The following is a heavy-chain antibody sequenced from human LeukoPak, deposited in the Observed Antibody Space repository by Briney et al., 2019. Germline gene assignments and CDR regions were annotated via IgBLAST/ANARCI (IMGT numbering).Heavy chain of an antibody. Sequence: GGSLRPSCAASGFTFSSYWMHWVRQAPGKGLVWVSRINSDGSSARYADSVKGRFTISRDNGQDTLYLQMDSLRVEDTAVYYCARDLTVVDFDYWGQGTLVTVSS. D-gene: IGHD4-23*01. J-gene: IGHJ4*02. V-gene: IGHV3-74*01. CDR1: GFTFSSYW. CDR2: INSDGSSA. CDR3: ARDLTVVDFDY.